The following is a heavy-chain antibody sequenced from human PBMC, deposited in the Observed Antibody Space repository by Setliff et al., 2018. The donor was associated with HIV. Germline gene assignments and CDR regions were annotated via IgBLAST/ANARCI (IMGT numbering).Heavy chain of an antibody. CDR3: ARQFEISGVVIGNWFDP. J-gene: IGHJ5*02. V-gene: IGHV4-38-2*01. CDR1: GYSISSGYY. Sequence: PSETLSLTCAVSGYSISSGYYWGWIRQPPGKGLEWIGTIYHSGSTYYNPSLKSRVTISADTSKNQFSLKLSSVTAADTAVYYCARQFEISGVVIGNWFDPWGQGSLVTVSS. CDR2: IYHSGST. D-gene: IGHD3-3*01.